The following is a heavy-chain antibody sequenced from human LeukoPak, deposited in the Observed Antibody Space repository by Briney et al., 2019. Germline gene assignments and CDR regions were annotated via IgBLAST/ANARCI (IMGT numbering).Heavy chain of an antibody. CDR1: GGSISSSTYY. CDR2: IYYSGST. V-gene: IGHV4-39*01. CDR3: ATPYTGGYHGLDI. Sequence: PSETLSLTCTVSGGSISSSTYYWGWIRQPPGKGLEWIGSIYYSGSTYYNPSLKSRVTISVDTSKNQFSLKLNSVTAADTAVYYCATPYTGGYHGLDIWGQGTMVTVSS. D-gene: IGHD1-26*01. J-gene: IGHJ3*02.